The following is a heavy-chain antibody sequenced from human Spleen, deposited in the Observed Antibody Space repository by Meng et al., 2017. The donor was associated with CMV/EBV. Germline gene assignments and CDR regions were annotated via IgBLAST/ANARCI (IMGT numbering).Heavy chain of an antibody. CDR1: GYTFTIYG. J-gene: IGHJ4*02. D-gene: IGHD2-15*01. CDR3: ARRPGYDHHDY. Sequence: ASVKVSCKVSGYTFTIYGVSWVRQAPGQGLEWMGWVSAYNGATNYVQKFQGRVTMTADTSTSTAYMELRNLTSDDTAVYYCARRPGYDHHDYWGQGTLVTVSS. V-gene: IGHV1-18*01. CDR2: VSAYNGAT.